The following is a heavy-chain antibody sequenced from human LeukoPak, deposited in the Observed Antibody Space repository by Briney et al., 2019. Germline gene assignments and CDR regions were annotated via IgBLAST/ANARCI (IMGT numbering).Heavy chain of an antibody. D-gene: IGHD1-26*01. CDR2: IKQDGSDK. Sequence: GGSRRLSCEASGFXFSSYWMSWVRQAPGKGLEWVANIKQDGSDKYYVDSVKGRFTISRDNAKNSLYLQMNILRAEDTAVYYCARYDGRYYSFEHWGQGTLVTVSS. V-gene: IGHV3-7*05. J-gene: IGHJ1*01. CDR3: ARYDGRYYSFEH. CDR1: GFXFSSYW.